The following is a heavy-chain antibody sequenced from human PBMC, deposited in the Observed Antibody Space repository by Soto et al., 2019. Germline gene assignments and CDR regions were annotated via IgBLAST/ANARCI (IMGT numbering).Heavy chain of an antibody. Sequence: EVQLLESGGGLVQPGGSLRLSCAASGFTFSSYAMSWVRQAPGKGLEWVSAISGSGGSTYYADSVKGRFTISRDNSKKTRYLKMNSRRPKETAVYYCAKDFFVVVPAVTLDAFNYWGQGTLVTSPQ. J-gene: IGHJ4*02. CDR1: GFTFSSYA. V-gene: IGHV3-23*01. CDR3: AKDFFVVVPAVTLDAFNY. D-gene: IGHD2-2*01. CDR2: ISGSGGST.